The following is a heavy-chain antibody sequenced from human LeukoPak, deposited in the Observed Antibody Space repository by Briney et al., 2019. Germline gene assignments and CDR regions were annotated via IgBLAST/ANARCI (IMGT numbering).Heavy chain of an antibody. Sequence: GGSLRLSCGASGFTFSSYGMHWVRQAPGKGLEWVALISYDGGVRYYADSVKGRFTISRDNSKNTLYLQMNSLRTEDTAVYYCLTEDTPTVFDYWGQGILVTVSS. CDR1: GFTFSSYG. J-gene: IGHJ4*02. V-gene: IGHV3-30*03. CDR2: ISYDGGVR. D-gene: IGHD5-18*01. CDR3: LTEDTPTVFDY.